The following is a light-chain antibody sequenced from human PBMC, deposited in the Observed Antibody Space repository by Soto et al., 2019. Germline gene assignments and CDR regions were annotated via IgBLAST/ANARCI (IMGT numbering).Light chain of an antibody. Sequence: QPVLTQPPSTSGAPGQRVTISCSGSSSNIGSNTVNWYQQLPGAAPKLLIYSNNLRPSGVPDRFSGSKSGTSASLAIGGPQSGDEADYYCATWDDRLNGWVFGGGTQLTVL. CDR3: ATWDDRLNGWV. V-gene: IGLV1-44*01. CDR1: SSNIGSNT. J-gene: IGLJ3*02. CDR2: SNN.